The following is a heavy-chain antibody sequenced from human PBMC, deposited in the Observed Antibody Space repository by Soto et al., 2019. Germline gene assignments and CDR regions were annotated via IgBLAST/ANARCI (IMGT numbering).Heavy chain of an antibody. Sequence: SVKVSCKASGGTFSSYTISWVRQAPGQGLEWMGRIIPILGIANYAQKFQGRVTITADKSTSTAYMELSSLRSEDAAVYYCASRGYSGYQRGGDYWGQGTLVTVSS. CDR3: ASRGYSGYQRGGDY. D-gene: IGHD5-12*01. CDR1: GGTFSSYT. V-gene: IGHV1-69*02. J-gene: IGHJ4*02. CDR2: IIPILGIA.